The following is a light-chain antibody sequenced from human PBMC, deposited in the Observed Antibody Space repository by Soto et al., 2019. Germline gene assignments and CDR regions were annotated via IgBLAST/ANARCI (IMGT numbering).Light chain of an antibody. CDR2: SNN. CDR1: SSNIGSNT. V-gene: IGLV1-44*01. J-gene: IGLJ1*01. Sequence: QSVLTQPPSASGTPGQRVTISCSGSSSNIGSNTVNWYRQLPGTAPKLLIYSNNQRPSGVPVRFSGSKSGTSASLAISGLQSEDEADYYCAAWYDSLNGFYVFGTGTKLTVL. CDR3: AAWYDSLNGFYV.